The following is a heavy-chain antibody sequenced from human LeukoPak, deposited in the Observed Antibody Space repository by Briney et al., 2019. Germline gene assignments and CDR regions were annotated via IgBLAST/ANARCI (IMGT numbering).Heavy chain of an antibody. CDR1: GFTFDDYA. CDR3: AKDILVYYGMDV. V-gene: IGHV3-9*01. J-gene: IGHJ6*02. Sequence: QPGRSLRLSCAASGFTFDDYAMHWVRQAPGKGLEWVSGISWNSGSIGYADSVKGRFTISRDNAKNSLYLQMSSLRAEDTALYYCAKDILVYYGMDVWGQGTTVTVSS. CDR2: ISWNSGSI. D-gene: IGHD2/OR15-2a*01.